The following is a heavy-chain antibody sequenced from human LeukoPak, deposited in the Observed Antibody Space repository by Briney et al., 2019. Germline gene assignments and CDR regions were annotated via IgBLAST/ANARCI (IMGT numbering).Heavy chain of an antibody. CDR1: GGSISSYY. D-gene: IGHD5-24*01. V-gene: IGHV4-59*01. CDR2: IYYSGST. CDR3: ARFRDGYNYVDY. Sequence: PSETLSLTCTVSGGSISSYYWSWIRQPPGKGLEWIGYIYYSGSTNYNPSLKSRVTISVDTSKNQFSLKLSSVTAADTAVYYCARFRDGYNYVDYWGQGTLVTVSS. J-gene: IGHJ4*02.